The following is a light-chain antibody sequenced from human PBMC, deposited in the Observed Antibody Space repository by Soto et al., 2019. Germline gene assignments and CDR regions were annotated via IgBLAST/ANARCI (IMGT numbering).Light chain of an antibody. CDR3: TQYDNHPQSMPFT. J-gene: IGKJ3*01. Sequence: DIQMTQSPSSLSASVGDRVTITCQASQGISNYLNWYQQKPGKAPKLLIYDASNLETGVPSRFRASCTGTDSTITITSMKPKVIATYFCTQYDNHPQSMPFTFGHGTKVDIK. CDR2: DAS. V-gene: IGKV1-33*01. CDR1: QGISNY.